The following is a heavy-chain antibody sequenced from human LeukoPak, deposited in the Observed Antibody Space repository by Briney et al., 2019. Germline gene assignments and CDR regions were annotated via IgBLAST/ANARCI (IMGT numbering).Heavy chain of an antibody. CDR2: IYYSGST. J-gene: IGHJ3*02. CDR1: GESISGFY. V-gene: IGHV4-59*12. CDR3: AKSNGYGLVDI. D-gene: IGHD3-10*01. Sequence: KASETLSLTCTVSGESISGFYWTWIRQPPGKGLEWIGYIYYSGSTNYNPSLKSRVTISLDTSRNQFSLKLTSVTAADTAVYYCAKSNGYGLVDIWGQGTMVTVSS.